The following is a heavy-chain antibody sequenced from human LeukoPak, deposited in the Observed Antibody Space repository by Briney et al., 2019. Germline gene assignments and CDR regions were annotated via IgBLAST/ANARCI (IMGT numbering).Heavy chain of an antibody. CDR2: IWSDGSIK. D-gene: IGHD3-10*01. CDR1: GFTLSSYG. Sequence: GGSLRLSCAASGFTLSSYGMHWVRQAPGKGLEWVAVIWSDGSIKYYADSVKGRFTISRDNSKSTLYLQMNSLRAEDTAVYYCVRGYYGSGTYPYWGQGTLVTVSS. CDR3: VRGYYGSGTYPY. J-gene: IGHJ4*02. V-gene: IGHV3-33*01.